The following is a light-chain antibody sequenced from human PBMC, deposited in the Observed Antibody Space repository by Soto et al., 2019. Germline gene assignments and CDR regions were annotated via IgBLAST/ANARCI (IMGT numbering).Light chain of an antibody. CDR2: DAS. CDR1: QSVSSN. Sequence: EIVMTQSPATLSVSPGERATLSCRAIQSVSSNLAWYQQKPGQAPRLLIYDASTMATGIPARFSGSGSGTEYTLTISSLQSEDSAVYYCQQCSWHPFTVTFGGGTKVEIK. V-gene: IGKV3-15*01. CDR3: QQCSWHPFTVT. J-gene: IGKJ4*01.